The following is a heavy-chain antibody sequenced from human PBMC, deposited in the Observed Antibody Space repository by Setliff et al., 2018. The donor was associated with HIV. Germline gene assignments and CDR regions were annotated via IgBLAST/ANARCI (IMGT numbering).Heavy chain of an antibody. J-gene: IGHJ6*03. CDR1: GYTFTSYY. CDR3: ARAEGYYDNSVNPGRYYYYYMDV. V-gene: IGHV1-46*01. D-gene: IGHD3-22*01. Sequence: ASVKVSCKASGYTFTSYYMHWVRQAPGQGLEWMGIINPSGGSTSYAQKFQGRVTMTRDTSTSTVYMELSSLRSEDTAVYYCARAEGYYDNSVNPGRYYYYYMDVWGKGTTVTVSS. CDR2: INPSGGST.